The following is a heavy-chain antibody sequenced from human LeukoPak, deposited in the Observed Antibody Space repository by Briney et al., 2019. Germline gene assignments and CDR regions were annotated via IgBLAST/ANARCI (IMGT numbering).Heavy chain of an antibody. CDR3: ARGYYDILTGYYPPFDY. CDR2: ISYDGSNK. D-gene: IGHD3-9*01. J-gene: IGHJ4*02. Sequence: PGGSLRLSCAASGFTFSSYAMHWVRQAPGKGLEWVAVISYDGSNKYYADSVKGRFTISRDNSKNTLYLQMNSLRAEDTAVYYCARGYYDILTGYYPPFDYWGQGTLVTVSS. V-gene: IGHV3-30-3*01. CDR1: GFTFSSYA.